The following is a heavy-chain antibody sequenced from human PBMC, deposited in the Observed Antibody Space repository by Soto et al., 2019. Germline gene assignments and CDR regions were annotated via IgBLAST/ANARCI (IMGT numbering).Heavy chain of an antibody. CDR3: AKEGPNFEYCSSTSGFHYYYYMDF. CDR1: GFTFSSYA. D-gene: IGHD2-2*01. CDR2: ISGSVGST. V-gene: IGHV3-23*01. Sequence: EVQLLESGGGLVQPGGSLRLSCAASGFTFSSYAMSWVRQAPGKGLEWVSAISGSVGSTYSADSEKGRFTISRDNTKHTLYPQMNGLRDEDTAVYYCAKEGPNFEYCSSTSGFHYYYYMDFWGQGTTVTVSS. J-gene: IGHJ6*03.